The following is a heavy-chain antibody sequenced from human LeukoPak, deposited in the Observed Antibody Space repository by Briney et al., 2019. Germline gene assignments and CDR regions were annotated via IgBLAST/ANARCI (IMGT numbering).Heavy chain of an antibody. CDR1: GYTFTNYW. CDR3: ARHAGYCTGGKCYSVYYFDY. Sequence: GESLKISCKASGYTFTNYWIGWVRHTPGKGLEWMGIIHPGDSDTRYRTSFQGQVTMSVDESTSTAYLHWTSLKASDTAIYYCARHAGYCTGGKCYSVYYFDYWGQGTLVTVSS. CDR2: IHPGDSDT. V-gene: IGHV5-51*01. D-gene: IGHD2-15*01. J-gene: IGHJ4*02.